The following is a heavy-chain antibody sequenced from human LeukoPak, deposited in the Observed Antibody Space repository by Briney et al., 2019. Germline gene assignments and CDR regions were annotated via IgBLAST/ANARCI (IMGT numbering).Heavy chain of an antibody. CDR1: GYSISSGDY. V-gene: IGHV4-38-2*02. Sequence: SETLSLTYTLSGYSISSGDYWGWIRQLPGKGLEWSGTTYHRGNTYYNPSLKSRVTISVDTSKNQFSLKLTSVTAADTAVYYCVRGHSEWERANWYFDLWGRGSLVTISS. CDR3: VRGHSEWERANWYFDL. J-gene: IGHJ2*01. CDR2: TYHRGNT. D-gene: IGHD1-26*01.